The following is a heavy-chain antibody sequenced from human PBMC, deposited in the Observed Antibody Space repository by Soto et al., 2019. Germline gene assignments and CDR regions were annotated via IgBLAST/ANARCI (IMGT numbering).Heavy chain of an antibody. CDR2: TYYRSKWYN. CDR3: VRSRGFIAGAGMATNYYYYGLDX. J-gene: IGHJ6*01. D-gene: IGHD6-19*01. Sequence: SQTLSLTCAISGDSVSSDSAAWNWIRQSPSRGLEWLGRTYYRSKWYNDYAVSVNGRITINPDTSKNHFSLQLNSVTPEDTAVYYCVRSRGFIAGAGMATNYYYYGLDX. CDR1: GDSVSSDSAA. V-gene: IGHV6-1*01.